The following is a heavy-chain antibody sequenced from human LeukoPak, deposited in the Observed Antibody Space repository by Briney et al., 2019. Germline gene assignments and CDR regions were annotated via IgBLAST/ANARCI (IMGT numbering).Heavy chain of an antibody. Sequence: GRSLRLSCAASGFTFDDYAMHWVRQAPGKGLEWASGISWNSGSIGYADSVKGRFTISRDNAKNSLYLQMNSLRAEDTALYYCAKGRDGYNYRLHFDYWGQGTLVTVSS. CDR2: ISWNSGSI. J-gene: IGHJ4*02. CDR3: AKGRDGYNYRLHFDY. V-gene: IGHV3-9*01. D-gene: IGHD5-24*01. CDR1: GFTFDDYA.